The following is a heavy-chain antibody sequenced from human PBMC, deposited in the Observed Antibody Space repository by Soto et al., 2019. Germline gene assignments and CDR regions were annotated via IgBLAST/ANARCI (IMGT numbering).Heavy chain of an antibody. CDR1: GFTFSSYA. J-gene: IGHJ6*02. Sequence: GGSLRLSCAASGFTFSSYAMHWVRQAPGKGLEWVAVISYDGSNKYYADSVKGRFTISRDNSKNTLYLQMNSLRAEDPAVYYCARRDCSGGSCYGAGYYYGIDVWGQGTTVTVSS. V-gene: IGHV3-30-3*01. CDR3: ARRDCSGGSCYGAGYYYGIDV. CDR2: ISYDGSNK. D-gene: IGHD2-15*01.